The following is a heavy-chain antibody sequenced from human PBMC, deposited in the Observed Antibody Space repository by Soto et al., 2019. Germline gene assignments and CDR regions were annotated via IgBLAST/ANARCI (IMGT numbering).Heavy chain of an antibody. CDR3: ASRDYYDAFDI. CDR2: ISGSGGST. Sequence: GGSLRLSCAASGFTFSGYAVSWVRQAPGKGLEWVSAISGSGGSTYYADSVKGRFTISRDNSKNTLYLQMNSLRAEDTAVYYCASRDYYDAFDIWGQGTMVTVSS. J-gene: IGHJ3*02. V-gene: IGHV3-23*01. CDR1: GFTFSGYA. D-gene: IGHD3-10*01.